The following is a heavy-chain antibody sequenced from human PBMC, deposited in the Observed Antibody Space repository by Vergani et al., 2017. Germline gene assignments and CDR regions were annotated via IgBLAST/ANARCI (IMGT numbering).Heavy chain of an antibody. D-gene: IGHD3-3*01. V-gene: IGHV1-69*01. CDR3: EASWSSHNTENYYYYYMDV. CDR1: GGTFSSYA. Sequence: QVQLVQSGAEVKKPGSSVKVSCKASGGTFSSYAISWVRQAPGQGLEWMGGIIPIFGTANYAQKFQGRVTITADESTSTAYMELRSLRSEDTAVYYCEASWSSHNTENYYYYYMDVWGKGTTVTVSS. J-gene: IGHJ6*03. CDR2: IIPIFGTA.